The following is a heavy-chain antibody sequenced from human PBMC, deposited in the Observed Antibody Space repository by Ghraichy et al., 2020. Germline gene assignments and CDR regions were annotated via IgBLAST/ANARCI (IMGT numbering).Heavy chain of an antibody. CDR2: FYNSGST. Sequence: SETLSLTCTVSGGSISSYYWSWIRQPPGKGLEWVGCFYNSGSTNYNPSLKSRVTISVDTSKNQFSLKLSSVTAADTAVYYCASTQQWLAYVFWGQGTLVTVSS. J-gene: IGHJ4*02. CDR1: GGSISSYY. D-gene: IGHD6-19*01. CDR3: ASTQQWLAYVF. V-gene: IGHV4-59*01.